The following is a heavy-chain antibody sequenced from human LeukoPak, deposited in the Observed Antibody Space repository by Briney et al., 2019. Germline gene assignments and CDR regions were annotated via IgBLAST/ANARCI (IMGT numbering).Heavy chain of an antibody. V-gene: IGHV1-2*02. CDR1: GYTFTGYY. J-gene: IGHJ4*02. Sequence: ASVKVSCKASGYTFTGYYMHWVRQAPGQGLEWMGWINPNSGGTNYAQKFQGRVTMTRDTSISTAYMELSRLRSDDTAVYYCAREKTFYNILTGYKRGGYYFDYWGQGILVTVSS. CDR3: AREKTFYNILTGYKRGGYYFDY. D-gene: IGHD3-9*01. CDR2: INPNSGGT.